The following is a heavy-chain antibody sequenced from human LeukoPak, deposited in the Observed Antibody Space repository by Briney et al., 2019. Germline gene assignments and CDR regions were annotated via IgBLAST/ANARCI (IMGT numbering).Heavy chain of an antibody. Sequence: GASVKVSCKASGGTFSRYAISWVRQAPGQGLEWMGRIIPILGIANYAQKFQGRVTITADKSTSTAYMELSSLRSEDTAVYYCARDQGSSKVFDYWGQGTLVTVSS. V-gene: IGHV1-69*04. CDR3: ARDQGSSKVFDY. CDR1: GGTFSRYA. J-gene: IGHJ4*02. CDR2: IIPILGIA. D-gene: IGHD3-10*01.